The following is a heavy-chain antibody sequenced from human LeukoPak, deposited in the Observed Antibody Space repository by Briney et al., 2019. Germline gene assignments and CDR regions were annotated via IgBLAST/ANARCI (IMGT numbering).Heavy chain of an antibody. J-gene: IGHJ4*02. Sequence: GGSLRLSCAVSGFTVTDNYMSWVRQAPGKGLQWVSVIYPDGPTYYADSVKGRFTISRDISRNTLLLQMNSLRPDDTAVHYCARTNPVYGDYDYWGQGTLVTVSS. V-gene: IGHV3-53*01. CDR1: GFTVTDNY. CDR2: IYPDGPT. D-gene: IGHD4-17*01. CDR3: ARTNPVYGDYDY.